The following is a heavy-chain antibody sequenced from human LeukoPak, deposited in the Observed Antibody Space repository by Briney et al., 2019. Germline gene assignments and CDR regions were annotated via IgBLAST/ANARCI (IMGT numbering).Heavy chain of an antibody. CDR3: ARGGSGWYNRYYYYYYGMGV. J-gene: IGHJ6*04. CDR1: LGTLSIYV. CDR2: IFLIFGTA. V-gene: IGHV1-69*06. Sequence: VTDSCMGSLGTLSIYVISSVREAPGRGVEGMGGIFLIFGTANYVQKFRGRVTITPDKSTSTAYMELRSLKSEDTAVYYCARGGSGWYNRYYYYYYGMGVGGKGPTVTV. D-gene: IGHD6-19*01.